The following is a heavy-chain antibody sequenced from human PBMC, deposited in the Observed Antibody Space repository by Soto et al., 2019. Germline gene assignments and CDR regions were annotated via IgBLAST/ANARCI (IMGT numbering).Heavy chain of an antibody. V-gene: IGHV3-23*01. J-gene: IGHJ4*02. D-gene: IGHD3-22*01. CDR3: ASDLNTMTHQGGFDY. CDR1: GFNFSSHA. CDR2: ISGSGGST. Sequence: GGSMRLSYAASGFNFSSHAMSWIRQKKGKGLEWVSAISGSGGSTYYADSVKGRFTISRDNSKNTLYLQMNSLRAEDTAVYYCASDLNTMTHQGGFDYWGQGTLVTVSS.